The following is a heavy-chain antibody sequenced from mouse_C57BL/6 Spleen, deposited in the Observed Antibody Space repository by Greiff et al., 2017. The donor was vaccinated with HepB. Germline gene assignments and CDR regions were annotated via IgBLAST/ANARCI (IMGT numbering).Heavy chain of an antibody. J-gene: IGHJ2*01. Sequence: EVMLVESGGGLVKPGGSLKLSCAASGFTFSSYAMSWVRQTPEKRLEWVATISDGGSYTYYPDNVKGRFTISRDNAKNNLYLQMSHLKSEDTAMYYCARDGYAGNYFDYWGPGTTLTVSS. CDR2: ISDGGSYT. V-gene: IGHV5-4*03. D-gene: IGHD4-1*01. CDR3: ARDGYAGNYFDY. CDR1: GFTFSSYA.